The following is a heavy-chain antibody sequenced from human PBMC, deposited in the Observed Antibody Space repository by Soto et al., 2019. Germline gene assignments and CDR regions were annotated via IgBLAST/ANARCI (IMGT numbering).Heavy chain of an antibody. Sequence: GGSLRLSCAASGFTSSMNWVRQAPGKGLEWVSSISSSSNAIYYADSVKGRFTISRDNAKNSLYLQMNSLRAEDTAVYYCARGTIVGAAAYDCWGQGTLVTVSS. CDR3: ARGTIVGAAAYDC. CDR2: ISSSSNAI. V-gene: IGHV3-21*01. D-gene: IGHD3-22*01. CDR1: GFTSS. J-gene: IGHJ4*02.